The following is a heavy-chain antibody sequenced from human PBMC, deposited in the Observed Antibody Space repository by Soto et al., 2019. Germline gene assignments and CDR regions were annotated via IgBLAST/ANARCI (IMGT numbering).Heavy chain of an antibody. J-gene: IGHJ3*02. Sequence: GGSLRLSCAVSGFTISSYWMHWVRQAPGKGLVWVSRINSDGSSTTYADSVKGRLTISRDNAKITLYLHMNSLRADDTAVYYCARDFKSGLDIWGQGTMVTVSS. CDR2: INSDGSST. V-gene: IGHV3-74*01. CDR1: GFTISSYW. CDR3: ARDFKSGLDI. D-gene: IGHD2-15*01.